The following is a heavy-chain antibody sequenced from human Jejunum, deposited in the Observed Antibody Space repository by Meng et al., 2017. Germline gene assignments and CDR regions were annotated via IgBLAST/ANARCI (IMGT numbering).Heavy chain of an antibody. CDR3: ARDKYAYALGYFDY. CDR2: ISAYTGKT. D-gene: IGHD2-2*01. J-gene: IGHJ4*02. CDR1: GYPFDRFG. Sequence: QGELGPVGAEVKKPGGSMEGFRKASGYPFDRFGVSWIRQAPGQGLEWVGWISAYTGKTDYAQKFQGRVLMTAETSTTTVYMELTSLTSDDTAVYYCARDKYAYALGYFDYWGQGTLVTVSS. V-gene: IGHV1-18*01.